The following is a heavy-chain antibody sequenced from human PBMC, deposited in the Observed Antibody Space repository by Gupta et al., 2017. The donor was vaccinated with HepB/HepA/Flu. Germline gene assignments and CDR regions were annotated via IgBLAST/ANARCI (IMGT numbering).Heavy chain of an antibody. Sequence: EVQLVESGGGLVHPGGSXRXSCAXAXXTLXXYEMHWVRQAPGKGLAWISYITGSGDAPRYAESVKGRFTISRDNANNLLYLQMNNLRADDTAVSYCAREIPSSYGDCNDYWGQGTLVAVSS. D-gene: IGHD2-21*02. CDR2: ITGSGDAP. CDR1: XXTLXXYE. J-gene: IGHJ4*02. V-gene: IGHV3-48*03. CDR3: AREIPSSYGDCNDY.